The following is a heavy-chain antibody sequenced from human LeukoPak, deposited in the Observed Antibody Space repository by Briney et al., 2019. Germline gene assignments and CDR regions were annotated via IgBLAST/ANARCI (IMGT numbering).Heavy chain of an antibody. Sequence: KPSETLSLTCAVYGGSFSGYYWSWIRQPPGKGLEWIGEINHSGSANYNPSLKSRVTISVDTSKNQFSLKLSSVTAADTAVYYCARLDSGGSWYSVGAFDIWGQGTMVTVSS. CDR2: INHSGSA. D-gene: IGHD2-15*01. V-gene: IGHV4-34*01. CDR3: ARLDSGGSWYSVGAFDI. J-gene: IGHJ3*02. CDR1: GGSFSGYY.